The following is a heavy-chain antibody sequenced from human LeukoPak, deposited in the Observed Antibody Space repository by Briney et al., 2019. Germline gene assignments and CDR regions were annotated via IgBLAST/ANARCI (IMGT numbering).Heavy chain of an antibody. CDR2: ISAYNGNT. J-gene: IGHJ4*02. CDR1: GYTFTGYY. CDR3: ARGVPYDSSGYESDYFDY. V-gene: IGHV1-18*04. D-gene: IGHD3-22*01. Sequence: ASVKVSCKASGYTFTGYYMHWVRQAPGQGLEWMGWISAYNGNTNYAQKLQGRVTMTTDTSTSTAYMELRSLRSDDTAVYYCARGVPYDSSGYESDYFDYWGQGTLVTVSS.